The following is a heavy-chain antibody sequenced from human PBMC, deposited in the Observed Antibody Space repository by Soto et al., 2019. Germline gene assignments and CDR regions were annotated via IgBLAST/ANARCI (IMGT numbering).Heavy chain of an antibody. J-gene: IGHJ6*03. CDR2: IYYSGST. V-gene: IGHV4-59*01. Sequence: SETLSLTCTVSGGSISSYYWSWIRQPPGKGLEWIGYIYYSGSTNYNPSLKSRVTISVDTSKNQFSLKLSSVTAADTAVYYCARVGYCSSTSCGYYYYYYMDVWGKGTTVTVSS. CDR3: ARVGYCSSTSCGYYYYYYMDV. D-gene: IGHD2-2*03. CDR1: GGSISSYY.